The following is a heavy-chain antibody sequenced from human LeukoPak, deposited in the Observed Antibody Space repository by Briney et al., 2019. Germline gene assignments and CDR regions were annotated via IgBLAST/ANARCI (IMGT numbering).Heavy chain of an antibody. CDR2: IYHSGST. Sequence: PSETLSLTCAVSGGSISSGGYSWSWIRQPPGKGLEWIGYIYHSGSTYYNPSLKSRVTISVDKSKNQFSLKLTSVTAADTAVYYCARGRGENSYANDYWGQGTLVTVSS. CDR1: GGSISSGGYS. D-gene: IGHD5-18*01. CDR3: ARGRGENSYANDY. V-gene: IGHV4-30-2*01. J-gene: IGHJ4*02.